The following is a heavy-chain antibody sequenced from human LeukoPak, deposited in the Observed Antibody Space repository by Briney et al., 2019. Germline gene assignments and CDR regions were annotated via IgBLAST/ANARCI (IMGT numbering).Heavy chain of an antibody. Sequence: GGSLRLSCAASGFTFSSYERNWVRQAPGKGLEWVSYISSSGSTIYYADSVKGRFTISRDNAKNSLYLQMNSLRAEDTAVYYCARDTPYKYYYDSSGPHDYWGQGTLVTVSS. D-gene: IGHD3-22*01. CDR3: ARDTPYKYYYDSSGPHDY. V-gene: IGHV3-48*03. J-gene: IGHJ4*02. CDR2: ISSSGSTI. CDR1: GFTFSSYE.